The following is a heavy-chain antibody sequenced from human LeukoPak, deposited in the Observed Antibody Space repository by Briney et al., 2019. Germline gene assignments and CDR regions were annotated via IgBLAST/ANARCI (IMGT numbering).Heavy chain of an antibody. CDR2: IYPGDSDT. Sequence: GESLKISCKGSGYSFTSYWIGWVRQMPGKGLEWMGIIYPGDSDTRYSPSFQGQVTVSADKSISTAYLQWSSLKASDTAMYYCARHGVIVVGRNHAFDIWGQGTMVTVSS. CDR3: ARHGVIVVGRNHAFDI. CDR1: GYSFTSYW. D-gene: IGHD2-21*01. V-gene: IGHV5-51*01. J-gene: IGHJ3*02.